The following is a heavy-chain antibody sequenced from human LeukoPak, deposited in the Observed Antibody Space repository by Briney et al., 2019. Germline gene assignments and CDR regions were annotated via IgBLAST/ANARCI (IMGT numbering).Heavy chain of an antibody. CDR1: GGSISSGGYY. Sequence: SQTLSLTCTVSGGSISSGGYYWSCIRQQPGKGLEWIGYIYYSGSTYYNPSLKSRVTISVDTSKNQFSLKLSSVTAADTAVYYCARQDYDFWSGYAGYYMDVWGKGTTVTVSS. J-gene: IGHJ6*03. V-gene: IGHV4-31*03. CDR2: IYYSGST. D-gene: IGHD3-3*01. CDR3: ARQDYDFWSGYAGYYMDV.